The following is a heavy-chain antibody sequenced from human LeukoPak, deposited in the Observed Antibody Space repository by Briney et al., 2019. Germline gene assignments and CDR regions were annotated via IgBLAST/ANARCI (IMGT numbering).Heavy chain of an antibody. CDR1: GYNFDGYY. V-gene: IGHV1-2*02. CDR3: ARGEGIVGSPGLSY. J-gene: IGHJ4*02. Sequence: ASVKVSCTASGYNFDGYYIHWVRQAPGQGLEWMAWINPNTDDTHFAQKFQDRVTLSRDNSISTAYLELRSLRYDDTAVYYCARGEGIVGSPGLSYWGQGTLVSVSS. D-gene: IGHD1-26*01. CDR2: INPNTDDT.